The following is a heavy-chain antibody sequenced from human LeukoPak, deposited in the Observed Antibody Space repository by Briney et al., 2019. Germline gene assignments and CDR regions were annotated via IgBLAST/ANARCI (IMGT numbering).Heavy chain of an antibody. CDR2: ISSGGLNT. Sequence: GGSLRLSCAASGFTLSSYAMSWVRQAPGKGLEWISAISSGGLNTFSADSVRGRFIISRDNSKNTLFLQMNNLRVEDTALYFCAKLGFDYWGQGTLVTVSS. J-gene: IGHJ4*02. V-gene: IGHV3-23*01. CDR3: AKLGFDY. CDR1: GFTLSSYA.